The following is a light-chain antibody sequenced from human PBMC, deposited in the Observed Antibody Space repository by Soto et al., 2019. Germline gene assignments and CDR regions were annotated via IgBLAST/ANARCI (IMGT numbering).Light chain of an antibody. CDR3: QQCRNWPLT. Sequence: EIVMTQSPATLSVSPGEGATLSCKASQNVYNNLAWYQQRPGQPPRLLIYDASTRATGISARFSGSGYGTEFTLTFCSLQSEDFAVYFCQQCRNWPLTFGGGTRWIS. CDR1: QNVYNN. J-gene: IGKJ4*01. CDR2: DAS. V-gene: IGKV3-15*01.